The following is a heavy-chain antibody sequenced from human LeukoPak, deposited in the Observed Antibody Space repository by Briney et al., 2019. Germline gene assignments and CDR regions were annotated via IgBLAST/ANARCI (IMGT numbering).Heavy chain of an antibody. CDR1: GSSLSSRGVG. V-gene: IGHV2-5*02. D-gene: IGHD3-3*01. Sequence: GEPTQTVELSGSLAGSSLSSRGVGVGWIRQPPGKALEWLALIYWDDDKRYSPSLKSRLTITKDTSKNQVVLTMTNMDPVDTATYYCAHSGPFFNRAFDIWGQGTMVTVSS. CDR2: IYWDDDK. J-gene: IGHJ3*02. CDR3: AHSGPFFNRAFDI.